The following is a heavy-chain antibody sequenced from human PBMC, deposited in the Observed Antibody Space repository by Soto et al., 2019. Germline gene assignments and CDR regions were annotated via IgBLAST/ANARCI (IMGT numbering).Heavy chain of an antibody. J-gene: IGHJ4*02. CDR3: ARHADSSGRGFDF. Sequence: SETLSLTCTVSGASISSTDCYWGWIRQPPGKGLEWVGSIYYSRGTTYNPSLKNRVTVSVDTSKNQLSLRLSFVNAADTAVYYCARHADSSGRGFDFWGQGTRVTVSS. V-gene: IGHV4-39*01. CDR2: IYYSRGT. D-gene: IGHD3-22*01. CDR1: GASISSTDCY.